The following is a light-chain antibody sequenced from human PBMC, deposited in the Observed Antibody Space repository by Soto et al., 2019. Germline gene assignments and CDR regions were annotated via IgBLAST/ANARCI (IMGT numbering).Light chain of an antibody. J-gene: IGKJ1*01. CDR1: QSVSSN. Sequence: EIVMTQSPATLSVSAWEGATLSFRASQSVSSNLAWYQQKPGQAPRLLIYGASTRATGIPARFSGSGSGTEFTLTITGLQPEDSATYYCQQTLSVPRTFGQGTKVDTK. CDR2: GAS. CDR3: QQTLSVPRT. V-gene: IGKV3-15*01.